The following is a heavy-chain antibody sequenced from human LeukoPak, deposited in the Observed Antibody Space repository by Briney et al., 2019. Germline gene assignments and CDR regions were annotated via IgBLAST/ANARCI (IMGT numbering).Heavy chain of an antibody. CDR3: GRDPSYGAIDY. CDR1: EFFSGSY. D-gene: IGHD4-17*01. J-gene: IGHJ4*02. CDR2: INPDGSGK. V-gene: IGHV3-7*03. Sequence: PGGSLRLSCAASEFFSGSYMTWVRQAPGRGLEWVAIINPDGSGKSYVDSVKGRFTISRDNTKNSLYLQMNSLRAEDTALYYCGRDPSYGAIDYWGRGTLVTVSS.